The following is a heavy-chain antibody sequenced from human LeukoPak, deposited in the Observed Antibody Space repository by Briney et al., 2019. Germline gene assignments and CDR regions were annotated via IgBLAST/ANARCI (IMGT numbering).Heavy chain of an antibody. V-gene: IGHV4-39*01. Sequence: SETLSLTCTVSGGSISSSSYYWGWIRQPPGKGLEWIGSIYYSGSTYYNPSLKSRVTISVDTSKNQFSLKLSSVTAADTAVYYCARLGVKWLRPVYFDYWGQGTLVTVSS. CDR2: IYYSGST. D-gene: IGHD5-12*01. J-gene: IGHJ4*02. CDR1: GGSISSSSYY. CDR3: ARLGVKWLRPVYFDY.